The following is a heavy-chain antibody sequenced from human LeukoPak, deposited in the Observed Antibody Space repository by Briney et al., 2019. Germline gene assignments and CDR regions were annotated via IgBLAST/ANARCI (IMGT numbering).Heavy chain of an antibody. V-gene: IGHV6-1*01. CDR2: TYYRSKWYD. D-gene: IGHD3-10*01. CDR3: ARGGGVLWFGELPNYYYYMDV. J-gene: IGHJ6*03. Sequence: SQTLSLTCAISGDSVSSNSAAWNWIRQSPSRGLEWLGRTYYRSKWYDDYAVSVKSRITISPDTSKNQFSLQLNSVTPEDTAVYYCARGGGVLWFGELPNYYYYMDVWGKGTTVTISS. CDR1: GDSVSSNSAA.